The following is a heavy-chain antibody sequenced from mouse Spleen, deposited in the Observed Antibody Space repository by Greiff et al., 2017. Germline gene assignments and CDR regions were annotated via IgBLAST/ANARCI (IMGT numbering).Heavy chain of an antibody. CDR1: GFSLTGYG. D-gene: IGHD2-12*01. V-gene: IGHV2-6-7*01. Sequence: VNVVESGPGLVAPSQSLSITCTVSGFSLTGYGVNWVRQPPGKGLEWLGMIWGDGSTDYNSALKSRLSISKDNSKSQVFLKMNSLQTDDTARYYCARDYDGYYYAMDYWGQGTSVTVSS. CDR2: IWGDGST. J-gene: IGHJ4*01. CDR3: ARDYDGYYYAMDY.